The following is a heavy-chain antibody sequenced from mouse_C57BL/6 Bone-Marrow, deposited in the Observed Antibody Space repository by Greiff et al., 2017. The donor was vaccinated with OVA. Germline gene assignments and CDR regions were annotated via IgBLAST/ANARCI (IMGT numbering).Heavy chain of an antibody. CDR3: ARKVRYSNFAWFAY. CDR1: GFSLTSYG. Sequence: QVQLQQSGPGLVQPSQSLSITCTVSGFSLTSYGVHWVRQSPGKGLEWLGVIWSGGSTDYNAAFISRLSISKDNSKSQVFFKMNSLQADDTAIYYCARKVRYSNFAWFAYWGQGTLVTVSA. V-gene: IGHV2-2*01. D-gene: IGHD2-5*01. CDR2: IWSGGST. J-gene: IGHJ3*01.